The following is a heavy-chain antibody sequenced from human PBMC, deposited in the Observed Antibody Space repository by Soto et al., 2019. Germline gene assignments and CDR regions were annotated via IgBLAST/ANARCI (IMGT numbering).Heavy chain of an antibody. CDR2: IYPGDSDT. Sequence: GESQKISYKGSGYCFTNYCIGLVHPIPRKGLEWMGIIYPGDSDTRYSPSFQGQVTISADKSISTAYLQWSSLKASDTAMYYCARRGAHIAAAAANWFDPWGQGTLVTVSS. CDR1: GYCFTNYC. D-gene: IGHD6-13*01. CDR3: ARRGAHIAAAAANWFDP. V-gene: IGHV5-51*07. J-gene: IGHJ5*02.